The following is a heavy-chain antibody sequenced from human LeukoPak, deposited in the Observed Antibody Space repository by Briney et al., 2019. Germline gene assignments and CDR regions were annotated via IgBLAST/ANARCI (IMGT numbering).Heavy chain of an antibody. CDR3: ARGDGDYGWFDP. Sequence: SETLSLTCTVSGGSISSSSYYWGWLRQPPGKGLEWIGSIYYSGSTYYNPSLKRRVTISVDTSKNQFSLKLSSVTAADTAVYYCARGDGDYGWFDPWGQGTLVTVSS. D-gene: IGHD4-17*01. CDR2: IYYSGST. J-gene: IGHJ5*02. CDR1: GGSISSSSYY. V-gene: IGHV4-39*07.